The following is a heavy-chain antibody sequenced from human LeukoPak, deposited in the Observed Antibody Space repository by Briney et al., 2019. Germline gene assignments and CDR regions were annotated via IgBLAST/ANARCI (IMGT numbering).Heavy chain of an antibody. V-gene: IGHV4-34*01. CDR1: GGSINNYY. J-gene: IGHJ4*02. Sequence: PSETLSLTCSVSGGSINNYYWSWIRQPPGKGLEWIGEINHSGSTNYNPSLKSRVTISVDTSKNQFSLKLSSVTAADTAVYYCARGLRGRGYSSSSALWGQGTLVTVSS. CDR3: ARGLRGRGYSSSSAL. D-gene: IGHD6-6*01. CDR2: INHSGST.